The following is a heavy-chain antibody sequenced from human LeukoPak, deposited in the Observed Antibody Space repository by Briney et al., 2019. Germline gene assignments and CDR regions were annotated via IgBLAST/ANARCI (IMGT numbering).Heavy chain of an antibody. CDR3: ARICSGGSCYPEAANDY. D-gene: IGHD2-15*01. CDR2: INPNSGGT. CDR1: GYIFTGYY. J-gene: IGHJ4*02. Sequence: ASVKVSCKASGYIFTGYYMHWVRQAPGQGLEWMGWINPNSGGTNYAQKFQGRVTMTRDTSISTAYMELSRLRSDDTAVYYCARICSGGSCYPEAANDYWGQGTLVTVSS. V-gene: IGHV1-2*02.